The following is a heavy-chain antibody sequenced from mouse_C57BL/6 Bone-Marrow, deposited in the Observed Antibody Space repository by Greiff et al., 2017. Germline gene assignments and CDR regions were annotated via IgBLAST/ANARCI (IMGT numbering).Heavy chain of an antibody. CDR2: FYPGSGSI. V-gene: IGHV1-62-2*01. CDR1: GYTFTEYT. Sequence: LQESGAELVKPGASVKLSCKASGYTFTEYTIHWVKQRSGQGLEWIGWFYPGSGSIKYNEKFKDKATLTADKSSSTVYMELSSLTSEDSAVYFCAREEEGDSSGYVWLAYWGQGTLVTVSA. CDR3: AREEEGDSSGYVWLAY. D-gene: IGHD3-2*02. J-gene: IGHJ3*01.